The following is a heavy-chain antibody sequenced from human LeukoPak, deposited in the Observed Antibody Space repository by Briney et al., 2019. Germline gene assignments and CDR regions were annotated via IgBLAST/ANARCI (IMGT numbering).Heavy chain of an antibody. J-gene: IGHJ6*03. V-gene: IGHV1-18*01. D-gene: IGHD3-9*01. CDR1: GYTFTSYG. Sequence: GASVKVSCKASGYTFTSYGISWVRQAPGQGLEWMGWISAYNGNTNYAQKLQGRVTMTTDTSTSTAYMELRSLRSDDTAVYYCARSHYDILTGYQSYYYYYYYMDVWGKGTTVTVSS. CDR3: ARSHYDILTGYQSYYYYYYYMDV. CDR2: ISAYNGNT.